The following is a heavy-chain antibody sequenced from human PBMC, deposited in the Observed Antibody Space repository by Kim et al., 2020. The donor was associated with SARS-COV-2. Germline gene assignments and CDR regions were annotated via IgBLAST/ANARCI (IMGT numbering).Heavy chain of an antibody. CDR3: ARERLVLRYFDWAYADY. V-gene: IGHV1-18*01. CDR2: ISAYNGNT. J-gene: IGHJ4*02. D-gene: IGHD3-9*01. CDR1: GYTFTSYG. Sequence: ASVKVSCKASGYTFTSYGISWVRQAPGQGLEWMGWISAYNGNTNYAQKLQGRVTMTTDTSTSTAYMELRSLRSDDTAVYYCARERLVLRYFDWAYADYWGQGTLVTVSS.